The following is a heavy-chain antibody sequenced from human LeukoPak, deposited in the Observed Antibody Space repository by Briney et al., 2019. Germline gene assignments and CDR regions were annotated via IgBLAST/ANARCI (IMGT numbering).Heavy chain of an antibody. J-gene: IGHJ5*02. CDR2: INPNSGGT. Sequence: ASVKVSCKASGYTFTGYYMHWVRQAPGQGPEWMGWINPNSGGTNYAQKFQGRVTMTRDTSISTAYMELSRLRSGDTAVYYCARLNWGSIEAAYNWFDPWGQGTLVTISS. D-gene: IGHD6-13*01. CDR3: ARLNWGSIEAAYNWFDP. CDR1: GYTFTGYY. V-gene: IGHV1-2*02.